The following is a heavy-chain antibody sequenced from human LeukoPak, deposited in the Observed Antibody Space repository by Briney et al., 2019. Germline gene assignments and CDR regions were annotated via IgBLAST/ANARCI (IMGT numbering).Heavy chain of an antibody. CDR2: ISAYNDTT. J-gene: IGHJ4*02. CDR3: ARQTGLYDSSSSFDY. V-gene: IGHV1-18*01. D-gene: IGHD3-22*01. CDR1: VATFSSYA. Sequence: GASVKVSCKASVATFSSYAISRGRQAPGQGLEWMGWISAYNDTTNYAQKLQERFTMTTNTTTSTAYMELRSLRSDDTAVYYCARQTGLYDSSSSFDYWGQGTLVTVSS.